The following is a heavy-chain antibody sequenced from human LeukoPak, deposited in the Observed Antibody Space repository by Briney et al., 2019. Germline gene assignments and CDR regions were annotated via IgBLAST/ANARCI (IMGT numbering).Heavy chain of an antibody. J-gene: IGHJ4*02. V-gene: IGHV3-48*04. D-gene: IGHD3-9*01. Sequence: GGSLRLPCAASGFTFSNFGMNWVRQAPGKGLEWVSYISSDNSIIYYADSVTGRFTISRDNAKNSLYLQMNSLRAEDTAVYYCASLGFDPDYWGQGTLVTVSP. CDR1: GFTFSNFG. CDR3: ASLGFDPDY. CDR2: ISSDNSII.